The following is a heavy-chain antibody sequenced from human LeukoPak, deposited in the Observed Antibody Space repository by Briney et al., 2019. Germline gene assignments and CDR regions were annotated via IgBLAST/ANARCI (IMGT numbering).Heavy chain of an antibody. J-gene: IGHJ4*02. CDR3: ARDKIRGATVVAYIRIDY. CDR1: GFTFKKFA. D-gene: IGHD4-23*01. Sequence: GGSLRLSCGASGFTFKKFAMTWVRQAPGKGLEWVAVISYDGSNKYYADSVKGRFTISRDNSKNTLYLQMNSLRAEDTAVYYCARDKIRGATVVAYIRIDYWGQGTLVTVSS. V-gene: IGHV3-30-3*01. CDR2: ISYDGSNK.